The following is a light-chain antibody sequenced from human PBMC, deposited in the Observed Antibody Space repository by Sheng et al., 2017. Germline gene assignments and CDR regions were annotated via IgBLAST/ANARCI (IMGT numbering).Light chain of an antibody. V-gene: IGLV3-21*03. CDR1: NIGSKS. CDR2: DDS. Sequence: SYELTQPPSVSVAPGKTASITCGGNNIGSKSVQWYQQKPGQAPVLAVYDDSDRPSGIPERFSGSNSGNTATLTISRVEAGDEADYYCQVWDTTSDPVVFGGGTKLTVL. J-gene: IGLJ2*01. CDR3: QVWDTTSDPVV.